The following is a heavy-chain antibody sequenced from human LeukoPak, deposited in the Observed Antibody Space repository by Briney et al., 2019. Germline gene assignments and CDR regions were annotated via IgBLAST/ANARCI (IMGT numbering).Heavy chain of an antibody. V-gene: IGHV4-38-2*02. Sequence: SETLSLTCTVSGYSISSGYYWGWIRQPPGKGLEWIGSIYHSGSTYYNPSLKSRVTISVDTSKNQFSLKLSSVTAADTAVYYCARVDIVVVPAVPSGYYYMDVWGKGTTVTVSS. J-gene: IGHJ6*03. D-gene: IGHD2-2*03. CDR2: IYHSGST. CDR1: GYSISSGYY. CDR3: ARVDIVVVPAVPSGYYYMDV.